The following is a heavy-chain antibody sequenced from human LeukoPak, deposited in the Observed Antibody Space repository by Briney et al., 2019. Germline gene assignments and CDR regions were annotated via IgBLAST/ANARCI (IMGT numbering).Heavy chain of an antibody. V-gene: IGHV4-59*11. J-gene: IGHJ6*03. CDR2: IHYSGII. CDR1: GGSISSHY. CDR3: ARDQITSSGYYMDV. Sequence: SETLSLTCTVSGGSISSHYWSWIRQSPTKGLEWIGYIHYSGIINYNPSLKSRVTMSVDTSKIKFSLRLSSVTAADTAVYYCARDQITSSGYYMDVWGKGTTVTVSS. D-gene: IGHD1-14*01.